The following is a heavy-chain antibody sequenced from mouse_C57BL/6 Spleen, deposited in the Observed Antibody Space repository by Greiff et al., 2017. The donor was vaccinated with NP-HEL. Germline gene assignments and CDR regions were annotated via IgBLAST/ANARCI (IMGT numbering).Heavy chain of an antibody. CDR2: INPSSGYT. CDR1: GYTFTSYT. Sequence: QVQLKQSGAELARPGASVKMSCKASGYTFTSYTMHWVKQRPGQGLEWIGYINPSSGYTKYNQKFKDKATLTADKSSSTAYMQLSSLTSEDSAVYYCAKLGRAYFDYWGQGTTLTVSS. D-gene: IGHD4-1*01. CDR3: AKLGRAYFDY. V-gene: IGHV1-4*01. J-gene: IGHJ2*01.